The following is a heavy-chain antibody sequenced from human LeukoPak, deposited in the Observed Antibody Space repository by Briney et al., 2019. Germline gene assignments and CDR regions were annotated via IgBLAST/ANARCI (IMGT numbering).Heavy chain of an antibody. CDR3: AKQGDYDILTGYPHFDY. D-gene: IGHD3-9*01. Sequence: GGSLRLSCAASGFIFNINAMSWVRQAPGKGLEWVSGISGGGGDTYYADSVKGRFTISRDNSKNTLYLQMNSLRAEDTAVYYCAKQGDYDILTGYPHFDYWGQGTLVTVSS. CDR2: ISGGGGDT. V-gene: IGHV3-23*01. J-gene: IGHJ4*02. CDR1: GFIFNINA.